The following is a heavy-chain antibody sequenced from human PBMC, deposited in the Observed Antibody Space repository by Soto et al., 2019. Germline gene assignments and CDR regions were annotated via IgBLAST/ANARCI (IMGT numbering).Heavy chain of an antibody. CDR2: ISDDGSNK. Sequence: GGSLRLSCAASGFRFSGYGMHWVRQAPGKGLEWLAAISDDGSNKYYGDSVKGRFTISRDNSKNTLYLQINGLRGEDTAVYYCAKDRECEQNNGLQQGSWGQGTQVTVSS. D-gene: IGHD3-10*01. CDR1: GFRFSGYG. J-gene: IGHJ4*02. V-gene: IGHV3-30*18. CDR3: AKDRECEQNNGLQQGS.